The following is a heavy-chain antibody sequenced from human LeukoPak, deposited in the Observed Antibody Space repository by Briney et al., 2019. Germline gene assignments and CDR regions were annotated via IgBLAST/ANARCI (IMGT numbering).Heavy chain of an antibody. D-gene: IGHD3-16*01. Sequence: SETLSLTCTVSGGSISSGDYYWSWIRQPPGKGLEWIGYIYYSGSTYYNPSLKSRVTISVDTSKNQFSLKLSSVTAADTAVYYCARSANPRGDGMDVWGQGTTVTVSS. CDR3: ARSANPRGDGMDV. J-gene: IGHJ6*02. CDR1: GGSISSGDYY. V-gene: IGHV4-30-4*01. CDR2: IYYSGST.